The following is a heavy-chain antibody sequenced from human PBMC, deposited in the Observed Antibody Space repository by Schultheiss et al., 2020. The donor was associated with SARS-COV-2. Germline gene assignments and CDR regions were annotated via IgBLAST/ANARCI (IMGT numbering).Heavy chain of an antibody. CDR3: ARGDIVVVDN. V-gene: IGHV3-21*01. CDR1: GFSVSSNY. CDR2: ISSSSSYI. J-gene: IGHJ4*02. Sequence: GGSLRLSCAASGFSVSSNYMTWVRQAPGKGLEWVSSISSSSSYIYYADSVKGRFTISRDNAKNSLYLQMNSLRAEDTAVYYCARGDIVVVDNWGQGTLVTVSS. D-gene: IGHD2-15*01.